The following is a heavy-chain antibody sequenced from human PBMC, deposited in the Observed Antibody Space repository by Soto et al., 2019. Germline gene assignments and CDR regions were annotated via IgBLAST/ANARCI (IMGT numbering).Heavy chain of an antibody. D-gene: IGHD5-12*01. CDR3: ARAIEGDGYNYGAFAI. Sequence: QVQLVQSGAEVKKPGSSVKVSCKASGGTFSSYAISWVRQAPGQGLEWMGGIIPIFGTANYAHKFQRRVTITADESTSTAYMELSSLRSEDTAVYYCARAIEGDGYNYGAFAIWGQGTMVTVSS. V-gene: IGHV1-69*01. CDR1: GGTFSSYA. J-gene: IGHJ3*02. CDR2: IIPIFGTA.